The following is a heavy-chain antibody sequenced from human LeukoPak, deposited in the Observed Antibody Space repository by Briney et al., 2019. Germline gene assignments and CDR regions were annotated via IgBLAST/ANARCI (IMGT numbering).Heavy chain of an antibody. Sequence: GRSLRLSCAASGFTFSSYAMHWVRQAPGKGLEWVAVISYDGSNKYYADSVKGRFTISRDNSKNTLYLQMNSLRAEDTAVYYCASLDYDSRGYLTYYYYGMDVWGQGTTVTVSS. CDR3: ASLDYDSRGYLTYYYYGMDV. V-gene: IGHV3-30-3*01. J-gene: IGHJ6*02. CDR2: ISYDGSNK. D-gene: IGHD3-22*01. CDR1: GFTFSSYA.